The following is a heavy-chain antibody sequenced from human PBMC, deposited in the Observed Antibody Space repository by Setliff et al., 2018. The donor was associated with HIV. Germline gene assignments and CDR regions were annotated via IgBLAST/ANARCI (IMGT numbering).Heavy chain of an antibody. V-gene: IGHV4-30-4*01. Sequence: SETLSLTCSVSGASINNGDYYWSWIRQSPGEGLEWIGYIYYSGYYKAYYDSNPALKSRFSASVDTSRNQFSLELQSMTAADTAMYYCANPPLKGHLGVGFDYWGQGTQVTVSS. CDR2: IYYSGYYKA. CDR1: GASINNGDYY. D-gene: IGHD3-16*01. CDR3: ANPPLKGHLGVGFDY. J-gene: IGHJ4*02.